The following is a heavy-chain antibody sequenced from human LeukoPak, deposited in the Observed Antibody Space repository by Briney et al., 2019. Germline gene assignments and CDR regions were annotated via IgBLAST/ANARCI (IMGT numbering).Heavy chain of an antibody. D-gene: IGHD1-26*01. CDR3: AKDSGSFYDY. CDR1: GFTFSSYG. CDR2: ISGSGGST. Sequence: GGTLGLSCAASGFTFSSYGMSWVRQAPGKGLEWVSAISGSGGSTYYADSVKGRFTISRDNSKNTLYLQMNSLRAEDTAVYYCAKDSGSFYDYWGQGTLVTVSS. V-gene: IGHV3-23*01. J-gene: IGHJ4*02.